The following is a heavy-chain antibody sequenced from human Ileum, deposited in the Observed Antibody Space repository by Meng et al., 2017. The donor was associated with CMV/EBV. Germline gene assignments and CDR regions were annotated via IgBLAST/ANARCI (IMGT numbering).Heavy chain of an antibody. D-gene: IGHD3-10*01. V-gene: IGHV3-23*01. CDR2: IRGSGSDT. J-gene: IGHJ6*02. CDR1: GFTFTNYA. CDR3: AKYRFGDYYNYGMDV. Sequence: GESLKISCAGSGFTFTNYAMSWVRQAPGKGLEWVSLIRGSGSDTYYADSVKGRFTISRDNSKNTLYLQMNILRAEDTAVYYCAKYRFGDYYNYGMDVWGQGTMVTVSS.